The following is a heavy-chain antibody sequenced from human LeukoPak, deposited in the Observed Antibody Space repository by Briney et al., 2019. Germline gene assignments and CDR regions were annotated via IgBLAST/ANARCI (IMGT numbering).Heavy chain of an antibody. J-gene: IGHJ6*02. V-gene: IGHV1-18*01. CDR1: GYTFTSYG. CDR3: ARDPGNYYDSSGYYPPVGMDV. CDR2: ISAYNGNT. D-gene: IGHD3-22*01. Sequence: GASVKVSCKASGYTFTSYGISWVRQAPGQGLEWMGWISAYNGNTNYAQKLQGRVTMTTDTSTSTAYMELRSLRSDDTAVYYCARDPGNYYDSSGYYPPVGMDVWGRGTTVTVSS.